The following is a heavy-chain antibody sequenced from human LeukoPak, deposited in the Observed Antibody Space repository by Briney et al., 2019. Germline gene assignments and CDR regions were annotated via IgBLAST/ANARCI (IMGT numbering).Heavy chain of an antibody. D-gene: IGHD3-22*01. V-gene: IGHV3-74*01. CDR2: INSDGSST. CDR1: GFKFDDYG. CDR3: ARDRFDDSNGYYYHYYYYMDV. J-gene: IGHJ6*03. Sequence: GGSLRLSCRGSGFKFDDYGMTWVRQAPGKGLEWVSRINSDGSSTSYADSVKGRFTISRDNAKNTLYLQMNSLRAEDTAVYYCARDRFDDSNGYYYHYYYYMDVWGKGTTVTVSS.